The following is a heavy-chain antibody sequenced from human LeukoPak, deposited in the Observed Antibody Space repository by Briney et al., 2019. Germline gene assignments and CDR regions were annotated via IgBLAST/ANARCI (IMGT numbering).Heavy chain of an antibody. CDR3: SRDPNGDYIGAFDG. Sequence: GGSLRLSCAGSGLTLRNFGMTWVRQAPGKGLEWVSSMRGTGGLTMYADSVKGRFAMSRDDSRNTLYLQMDSLRAEDTAVYYCSRDPNGDYIGAFDGWGQGTMVTVSS. CDR1: GLTLRNFG. D-gene: IGHD2-8*01. V-gene: IGHV3-23*01. CDR2: MRGTGGLT. J-gene: IGHJ3*01.